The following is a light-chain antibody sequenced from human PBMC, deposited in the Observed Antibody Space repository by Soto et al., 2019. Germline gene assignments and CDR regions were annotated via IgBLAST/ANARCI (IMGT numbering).Light chain of an antibody. Sequence: EIVLTQSPGTLSLSPGERASLSCRASQTFGRNYLAWYQQKPGQTPRLLIYGASSRANGVPDRFSGSGSGRDFTLTISRLEPEDFAVYYCQQYGRSPYTFGQGTHLEIK. CDR3: QQYGRSPYT. J-gene: IGKJ2*01. CDR1: QTFGRNY. V-gene: IGKV3-20*01. CDR2: GAS.